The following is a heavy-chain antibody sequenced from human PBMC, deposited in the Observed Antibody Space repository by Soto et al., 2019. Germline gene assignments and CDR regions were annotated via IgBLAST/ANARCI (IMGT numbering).Heavy chain of an antibody. CDR2: IYYSGST. CDR1: GGSISSSSYY. J-gene: IGHJ4*02. D-gene: IGHD3-16*02. Sequence: QLQLQESGPGLVKPSETLSLTCTVSGGSISSSSYYWGWIRQPPGKGLEWIGSIYYSGSTYYNPSLKSRVTISVDTSKNQFSLKLSSVTAADTAVYYCARGRIMITFGGVIAPYYFDYWGQGTLVTVSS. V-gene: IGHV4-39*01. CDR3: ARGRIMITFGGVIAPYYFDY.